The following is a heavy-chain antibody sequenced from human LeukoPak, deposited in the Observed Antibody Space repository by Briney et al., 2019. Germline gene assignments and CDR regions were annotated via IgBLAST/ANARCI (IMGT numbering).Heavy chain of an antibody. Sequence: GGSLRLSCAASGFTFSDSYTSSIRQAPGKGLEWVSSISTSSSYTKYADSVKGRFTISRDNAKNSLYLQMNSLRAEDRVVYYCATERTYDSSGNYTDYWGQGTLVTVSS. CDR3: ATERTYDSSGNYTDY. J-gene: IGHJ4*02. CDR2: ISTSSSYT. D-gene: IGHD3-22*01. V-gene: IGHV3-11*06. CDR1: GFTFSDSY.